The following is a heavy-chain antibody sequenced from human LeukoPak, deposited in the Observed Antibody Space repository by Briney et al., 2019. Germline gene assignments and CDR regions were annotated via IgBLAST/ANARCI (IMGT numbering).Heavy chain of an antibody. V-gene: IGHV4-61*02. Sequence: SETLSLTCTVSGGSISSGSYYWGWIRQPAGKGLEWIGRIYTSGSTNYNPSLKSRVTISVDTSKNQFSLKLSSVTAADTAVYYCARVRKQQLDPYYYYGMDVWGQGTTVTVSS. CDR1: GGSISSGSYY. D-gene: IGHD6-13*01. J-gene: IGHJ6*02. CDR3: ARVRKQQLDPYYYYGMDV. CDR2: IYTSGST.